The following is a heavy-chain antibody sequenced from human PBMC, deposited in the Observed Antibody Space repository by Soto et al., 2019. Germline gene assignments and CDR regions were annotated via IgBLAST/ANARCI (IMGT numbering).Heavy chain of an antibody. CDR2: INHSGST. CDR3: ARPRSYSSSWYLFDY. D-gene: IGHD6-13*01. CDR1: GGSCSGYY. Sequence: SETLSLTCAVYGGSCSGYYWSWIRQPPGKGLEWIGEINHSGSTNYNPSLKSRVTISVDTSKNQFSLKLSSVTAADTAVYYCARPRSYSSSWYLFDYWGQGTLVTVSS. J-gene: IGHJ4*02. V-gene: IGHV4-34*01.